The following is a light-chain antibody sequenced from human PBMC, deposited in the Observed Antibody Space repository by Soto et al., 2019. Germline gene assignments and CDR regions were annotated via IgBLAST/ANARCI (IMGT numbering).Light chain of an antibody. CDR3: QQYYSTPFT. Sequence: DIVMTQSPDSLAVSLGERATINCKSSQSVLYSSNNKNYLAWYQQKPGQPPKLLIYWASTRESGVPDRFSGSGSGTDFTLTISSLQAEDVVVYYCQQYYSTPFTFGSGTKLDI. CDR1: QSVLYSSNNKNY. CDR2: WAS. J-gene: IGKJ3*01. V-gene: IGKV4-1*01.